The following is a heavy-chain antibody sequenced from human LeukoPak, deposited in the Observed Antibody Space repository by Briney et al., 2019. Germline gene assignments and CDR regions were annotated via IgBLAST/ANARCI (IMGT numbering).Heavy chain of an antibody. V-gene: IGHV4-59*01. J-gene: IGHJ4*02. CDR1: GGSISSYY. D-gene: IGHD5-12*01. CDR2: IYYSGST. Sequence: SETLSLTCTVSGGSISSYYWSWLRQPPGKGLEWIGYIYYSGSTNYNPSLNSRVTMSVDTSKNQFSLKLSSVTTADTAMYYCARHDGSGYGLFGYWGQGTLVTVSS. CDR3: ARHDGSGYGLFGY.